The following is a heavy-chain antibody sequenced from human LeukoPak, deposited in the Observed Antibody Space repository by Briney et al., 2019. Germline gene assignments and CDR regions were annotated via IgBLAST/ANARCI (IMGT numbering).Heavy chain of an antibody. D-gene: IGHD2-21*02. Sequence: ASVKVSCKASGYTFTSYGISWVRQAPGHGLEWMGWISAYNGNTNYAQKLQGRVTMTTDTSTGTAYMELRSLRSDDTAVYYCARLTRYGGNSLGDYWGQGTLVTVSS. CDR2: ISAYNGNT. J-gene: IGHJ4*02. CDR3: ARLTRYGGNSLGDY. V-gene: IGHV1-18*01. CDR1: GYTFTSYG.